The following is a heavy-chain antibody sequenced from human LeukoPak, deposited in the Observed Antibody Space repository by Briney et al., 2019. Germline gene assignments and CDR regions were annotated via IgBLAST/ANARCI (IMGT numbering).Heavy chain of an antibody. CDR1: GGSIRTYY. J-gene: IGHJ4*02. D-gene: IGHD4-17*01. V-gene: IGHV4-59*01. CDR2: IYYSGST. Sequence: SETLSLTCTVSGGSIRTYYWSWIRQPPGEGLEWIGYIYYSGSTNYNPSLKSRVTISVDTSKNQFSLNLSSVTAADTAVYYCATNYGDSSGFDYWGQGTLVTVSS. CDR3: ATNYGDSSGFDY.